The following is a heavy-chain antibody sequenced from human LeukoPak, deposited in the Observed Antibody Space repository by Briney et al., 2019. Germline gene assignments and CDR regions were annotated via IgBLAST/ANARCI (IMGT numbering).Heavy chain of an antibody. V-gene: IGHV4-59*01. CDR3: ASLDSSGFDP. CDR2: IYYSGST. D-gene: IGHD3-22*01. J-gene: IGHJ5*02. CDR1: GGSFSGYY. Sequence: SETLSLTCAVYGGSFSGYYWSWIRQPPGKGLEWIGYIYYSGSTNYNPSLKSRVTISVDTSKNQFSLKLSSVTAADTAVYYCASLDSSGFDPWGQGTLVTVSS.